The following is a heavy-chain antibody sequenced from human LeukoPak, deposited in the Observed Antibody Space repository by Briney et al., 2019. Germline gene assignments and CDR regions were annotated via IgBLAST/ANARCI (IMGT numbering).Heavy chain of an antibody. D-gene: IGHD2-2*01. CDR1: GGSISSYY. V-gene: IGHV4-4*07. CDR2: IYTSGST. Sequence: SETLSLTCTVSGGSISSYYWSWIRQPAGKGLEWIGRIYTSGSTNYNPSLKSRVTMSVDTSKNQFSLKLSSVTAADTAVYYCARDPGYCSSTSCYDYYNWFDPWGQGTLVTVSS. J-gene: IGHJ5*02. CDR3: ARDPGYCSSTSCYDYYNWFDP.